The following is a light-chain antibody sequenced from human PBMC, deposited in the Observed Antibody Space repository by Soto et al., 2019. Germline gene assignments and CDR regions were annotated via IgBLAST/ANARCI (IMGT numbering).Light chain of an antibody. Sequence: EIVLTQSPGTLSLSPGERATLSRRASQSVSSSYLAWYQQKPGQAPRLLIYGASSRATGIPDRYSGSGSGTDFILTISRLEPEDFALYYCQQYGSSPWTFGQGTKV. J-gene: IGKJ1*01. CDR2: GAS. V-gene: IGKV3-20*01. CDR3: QQYGSSPWT. CDR1: QSVSSSY.